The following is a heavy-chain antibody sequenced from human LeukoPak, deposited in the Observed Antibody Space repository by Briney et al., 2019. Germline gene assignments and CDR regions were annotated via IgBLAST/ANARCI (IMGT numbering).Heavy chain of an antibody. CDR3: ASSYDILTGYYCFAY. J-gene: IGHJ4*02. D-gene: IGHD3-9*01. Sequence: ASVKVSCKASGGTFSSYAISWVRQAPGQGLEWMGGIIPIFGTANYAQKFQGRVTITADESTSTAYMELSSLRSEDTAVYYCASSYDILTGYYCFAYWGQGTLVTVSS. CDR2: IIPIFGTA. V-gene: IGHV1-69*13. CDR1: GGTFSSYA.